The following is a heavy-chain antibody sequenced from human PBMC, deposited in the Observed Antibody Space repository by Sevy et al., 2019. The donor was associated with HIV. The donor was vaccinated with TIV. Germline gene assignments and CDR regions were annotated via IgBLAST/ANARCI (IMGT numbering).Heavy chain of an antibody. CDR1: GFIFSNYA. CDR2: IWYAGTDK. J-gene: IGHJ4*02. CDR3: ARYWGRDGHSIDY. D-gene: IGHD3-16*01. V-gene: IGHV3-33*01. Sequence: GGSLRLSCATSGFIFSNYAMHWIRQAPGKGLEWVAVIWYAGTDKYYADSVQGRFTISRDNCKNTLYLQMNSLRVEDTAVYYCARYWGRDGHSIDYWGQGTLVTVSS.